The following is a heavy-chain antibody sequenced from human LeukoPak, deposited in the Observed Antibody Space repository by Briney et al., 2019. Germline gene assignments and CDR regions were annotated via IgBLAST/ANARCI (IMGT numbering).Heavy chain of an antibody. V-gene: IGHV3-23*01. CDR1: GFTFSSYA. CDR2: ITASGGNT. J-gene: IGHJ4*02. Sequence: GGSLRLSCAASGFTFSSYAMGWVRQAPGKGLEWVSAITASGGNTYYADSVKGRFTISRDNSKNTLYLQVNSLRAEDTAVYYCAKGNGYSYGRYYFDYWGQGTLVTVSS. D-gene: IGHD5-18*01. CDR3: AKGNGYSYGRYYFDY.